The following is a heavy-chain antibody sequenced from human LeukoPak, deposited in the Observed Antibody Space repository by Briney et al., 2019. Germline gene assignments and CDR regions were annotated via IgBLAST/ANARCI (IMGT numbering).Heavy chain of an antibody. CDR2: FDPEDGET. Sequence: ASVKVSCKVSGYTLTELSMHWVRQAPGKGLEWMGGFDPEDGETIYAQKFQGRVTMTEDTSTDTAYMELSSLRSEDTAVYYCATDYIYGDYPGENLPVDYWGQGTLVTVSS. J-gene: IGHJ4*02. CDR1: GYTLTELS. CDR3: ATDYIYGDYPGENLPVDY. V-gene: IGHV1-24*01. D-gene: IGHD4-17*01.